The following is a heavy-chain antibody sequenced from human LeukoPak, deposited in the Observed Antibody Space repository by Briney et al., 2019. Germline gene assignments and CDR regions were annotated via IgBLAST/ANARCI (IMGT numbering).Heavy chain of an antibody. CDR1: GYSFTSYW. V-gene: IGHV5-51*01. J-gene: IGHJ1*01. Sequence: GESLKISCKGSGYSFTSYWIGWVRQMPGKGLEWMGIIYPGDSDTRYSPSFQGQVTISADKSISTAYLQWSSLKASDTAMYYCARQGISGSYYAPIEYFQHWGPGTLVTVSS. CDR2: IYPGDSDT. D-gene: IGHD1-26*01. CDR3: ARQGISGSYYAPIEYFQH.